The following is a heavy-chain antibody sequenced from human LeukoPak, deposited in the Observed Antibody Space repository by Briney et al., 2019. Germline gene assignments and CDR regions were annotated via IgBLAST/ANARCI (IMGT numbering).Heavy chain of an antibody. V-gene: IGHV1-8*03. CDR2: MNPNSGNT. D-gene: IGHD3-10*01. Sequence: ASVKVSCKASGYTFTSYDINWVRQATGQGLEWMGWMNPNSGNTGYAQKFQGRVTITRNTSISTAYMELSSLRSEDTAVYYCAKAPRITMVRGVIYWFDPWGQGTLVTVSS. J-gene: IGHJ5*02. CDR1: GYTFTSYD. CDR3: AKAPRITMVRGVIYWFDP.